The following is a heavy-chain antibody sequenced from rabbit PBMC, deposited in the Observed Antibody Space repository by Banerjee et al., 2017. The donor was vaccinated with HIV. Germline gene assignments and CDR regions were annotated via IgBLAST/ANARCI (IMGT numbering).Heavy chain of an antibody. V-gene: IGHV1S45*01. CDR3: ARDVAAVTGWNFGL. CDR1: GFSFRNKYD. J-gene: IGHJ4*01. CDR2: IYTSSGRT. D-gene: IGHD7-1*01. Sequence: QEQLEESGGGLVKPGASLTLTCTASGFSFRNKYDMCWFRQAPGKGLEWIACIYTSSGRTWYASWAKGRFTISRTSSTTVTLQMTSLTAADTATYFCARDVAAVTGWNFGLGGQGTLVTVS.